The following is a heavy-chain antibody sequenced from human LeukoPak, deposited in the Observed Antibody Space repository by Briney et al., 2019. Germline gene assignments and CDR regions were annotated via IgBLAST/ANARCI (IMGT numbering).Heavy chain of an antibody. CDR1: GYTFTGYY. V-gene: IGHV1-2*02. CDR2: INPNSGGT. CDR3: AREGSDYSNFNWFDP. Sequence: ASVKVSCKASGYTFTGYYMHWVRQAPGQGLEWMGWINPNSGGTNYAQKFQGRVTITADESTSTAYMELSSLRSEDTAVYYCAREGSDYSNFNWFDPWGQGTLVTVSS. J-gene: IGHJ5*02. D-gene: IGHD4-11*01.